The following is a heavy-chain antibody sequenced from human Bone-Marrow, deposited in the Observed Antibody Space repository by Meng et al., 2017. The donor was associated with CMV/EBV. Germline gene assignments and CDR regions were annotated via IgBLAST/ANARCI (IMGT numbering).Heavy chain of an antibody. Sequence: ASVKVSCKASGYTFTGYYMHWVRQAPGQGLEWMGWINPNSGGTNYAQKFQGRVKLTADTSTRTAYMELRSLRPEDTAVYFCARDAPGAFSFQDYWGQGKLVPVSS. D-gene: IGHD3-16*01. J-gene: IGHJ4*02. CDR2: INPNSGGT. CDR3: ARDAPGAFSFQDY. CDR1: GYTFTGYY. V-gene: IGHV1-2*02.